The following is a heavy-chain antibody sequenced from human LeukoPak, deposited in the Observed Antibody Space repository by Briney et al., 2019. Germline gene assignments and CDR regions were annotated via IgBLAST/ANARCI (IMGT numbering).Heavy chain of an antibody. CDR1: GYTFTSYG. V-gene: IGHV1-18*01. D-gene: IGHD3-16*02. J-gene: IGHJ4*02. CDR2: ISAYNGNT. Sequence: ASVKVSCKASGYTFTSYGISWVRQAPGQGLEWMGWISAYNGNTNYAQKLQGRVTMTTDTSTSTAYMELRSLRSDDTAVYYCARDGLGSYSSGSPRGFDYWGQGTLVTVSS. CDR3: ARDGLGSYSSGSPRGFDY.